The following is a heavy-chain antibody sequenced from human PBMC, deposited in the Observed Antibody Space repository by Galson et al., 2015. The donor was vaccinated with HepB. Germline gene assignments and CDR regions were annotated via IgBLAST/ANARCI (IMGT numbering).Heavy chain of an antibody. J-gene: IGHJ6*02. CDR1: ENTFSSYT. CDR2: INPILGTE. Sequence: SVKVSCKASENTFSSYTINWVRQAPGQGLEWVGGINPILGTEAHAQKSQGRVTITADDPTSTAYMELSSLRFDDTAVYYCAREGPLYNWKSRSDSYIYGMDVWGPGTTVTVSS. CDR3: AREGPLYNWKSRSDSYIYGMDV. V-gene: IGHV1-69*13. D-gene: IGHD1-20*01.